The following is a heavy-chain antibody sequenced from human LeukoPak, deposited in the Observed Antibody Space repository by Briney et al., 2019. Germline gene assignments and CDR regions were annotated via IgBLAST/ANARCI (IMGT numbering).Heavy chain of an antibody. J-gene: IGHJ4*02. CDR2: LGWNGGNI. V-gene: IGHV3-9*01. CDR1: GFTFHDYA. CDR3: AKALGSTVTTRTYFDY. Sequence: GGSLRLSCAASGFTFHDYAMHWVRQAPGKGLEWVSGLGWNGGNIGYAESVRGRFTISRDNAGNSLYLQMNSLRPEDTALYYCAKALGSTVTTRTYFDYWGQGTLVTVSS. D-gene: IGHD4-17*01.